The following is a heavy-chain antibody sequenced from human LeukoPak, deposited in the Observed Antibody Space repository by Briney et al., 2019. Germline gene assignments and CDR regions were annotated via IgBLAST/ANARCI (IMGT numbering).Heavy chain of an antibody. V-gene: IGHV4-38-2*02. Sequence: SETLSLTCTVSGYSISSGYYWGWIRQPPGKGLEWIGSIYHSGSTYYNPSLKSRLTISVDTSKNQFSLRLSSVTAADTAVYYCAKSNGYGLVDIWGQGTMVTVSS. CDR2: IYHSGST. D-gene: IGHD3-10*01. J-gene: IGHJ3*02. CDR1: GYSISSGYY. CDR3: AKSNGYGLVDI.